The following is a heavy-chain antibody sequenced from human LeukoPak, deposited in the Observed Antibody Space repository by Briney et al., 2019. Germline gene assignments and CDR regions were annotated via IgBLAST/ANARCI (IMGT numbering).Heavy chain of an antibody. CDR1: GFTFISYG. D-gene: IGHD4-17*01. Sequence: GGSLRLSCAASGFTFISYGMHWVRQAPGKGLEWVTFIRYDGSNKYYADSVKGRFTISRDNSKNTLYLQMNSLRAEDTAVYYCAKYGDYEYYFDYWGQGTLVTVSS. V-gene: IGHV3-30*02. CDR2: IRYDGSNK. J-gene: IGHJ4*02. CDR3: AKYGDYEYYFDY.